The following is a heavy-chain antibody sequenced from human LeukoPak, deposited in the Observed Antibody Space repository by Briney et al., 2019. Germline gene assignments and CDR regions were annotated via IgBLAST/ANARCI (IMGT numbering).Heavy chain of an antibody. V-gene: IGHV1-3*01. CDR2: INAGNGNT. J-gene: IGHJ4*02. Sequence: GASVKVSCKASGYTFTSYAMHWVRQAPGQRREWMGGINAGNGNTKYSQKFQGRVTITRDTSASTAYMELSSLRSEDTAVYYCARAYSGWDTFDYWGQGTLVTVSS. CDR1: GYTFTSYA. CDR3: ARAYSGWDTFDY. D-gene: IGHD6-19*01.